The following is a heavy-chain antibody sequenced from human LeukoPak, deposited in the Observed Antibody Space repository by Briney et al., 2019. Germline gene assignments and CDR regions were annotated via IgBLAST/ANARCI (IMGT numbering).Heavy chain of an antibody. CDR3: ARDGVGYSYGLWNYFDY. V-gene: IGHV3-30*03. CDR1: GFTFSSYW. CDR2: ISYDGNNK. J-gene: IGHJ4*02. D-gene: IGHD5-18*01. Sequence: GGSLRLSCAASGFTFSSYWMSWVRQAPGKGLEWVAVISYDGNNKYYADSVKGRFTISRDNSKNTLYLQMNSLRAEDTAVYYCARDGVGYSYGLWNYFDYWGQGTLVTVSS.